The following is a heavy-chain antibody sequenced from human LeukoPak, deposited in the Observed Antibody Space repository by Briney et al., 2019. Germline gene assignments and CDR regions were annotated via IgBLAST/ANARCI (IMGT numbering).Heavy chain of an antibody. J-gene: IGHJ4*02. CDR2: IYYSGNT. Sequence: ETLSLTCTVXGGSISSSSYYWGWIRQPPGKGLEWIGSIYYSGNTYYNPSLKSRVTISVYTSTNQFSLKLSSVTAADTAVYYCARHRGSFVRNFDYWGQGTLVTVSS. CDR3: ARHRGSFVRNFDY. D-gene: IGHD6-13*01. CDR1: GGSISSSSYY. V-gene: IGHV4-39*01.